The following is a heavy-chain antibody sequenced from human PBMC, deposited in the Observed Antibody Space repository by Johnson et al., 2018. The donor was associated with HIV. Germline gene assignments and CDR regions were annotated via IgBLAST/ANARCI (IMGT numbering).Heavy chain of an antibody. Sequence: EVQLVESGGGLVQPGGSLRLSCPASGFTFSSNAMSWVRQAPGKGLEWVSGISGSGGSTYYADSVKGRFTISRDNSKNTLYLQMNSLRAEDTAVYYCARDWGLYSSGWYVDAFDIWGQGTMVTVSS. V-gene: IGHV3-23*04. J-gene: IGHJ3*02. D-gene: IGHD6-19*01. CDR1: GFTFSSNA. CDR3: ARDWGLYSSGWYVDAFDI. CDR2: ISGSGGST.